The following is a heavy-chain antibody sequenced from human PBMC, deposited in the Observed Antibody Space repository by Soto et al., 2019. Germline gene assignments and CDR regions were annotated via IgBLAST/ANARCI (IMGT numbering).Heavy chain of an antibody. D-gene: IGHD1-1*01. V-gene: IGHV2-5*01. CDR1: GFSFSTSGAG. J-gene: IGHJ3*02. Sequence: QITVKESGPTLVTPTQTLTLTCTFSGFSFSTSGAGVGWIRQPPGKALEWLALIFWNDDKRYTPSLNSRLTITKDTSKNQVVLTMSNLDPVDTATCFCAHRRGASTTGGAFDIWGLGTKVTVSS. CDR2: IFWNDDK. CDR3: AHRRGASTTGGAFDI.